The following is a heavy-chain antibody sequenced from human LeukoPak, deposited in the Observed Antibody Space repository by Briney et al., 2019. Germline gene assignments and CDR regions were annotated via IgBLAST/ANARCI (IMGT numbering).Heavy chain of an antibody. D-gene: IGHD1-1*01. Sequence: KPSETLSLTCTVSGGSISSYYWSWIRQPPGKGLEWIGYIYYSGSTNYNPSLKSRVTISVDTSKNQFSLKLSSVTAADTAVYYCARPRSTFGHDAFDIWGRGTVVTVSS. CDR1: GGSISSYY. CDR3: ARPRSTFGHDAFDI. J-gene: IGHJ3*02. V-gene: IGHV4-59*08. CDR2: IYYSGST.